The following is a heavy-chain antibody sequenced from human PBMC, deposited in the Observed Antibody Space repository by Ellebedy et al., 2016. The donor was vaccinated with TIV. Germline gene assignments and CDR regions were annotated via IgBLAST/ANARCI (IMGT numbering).Heavy chain of an antibody. J-gene: IGHJ6*02. V-gene: IGHV3-74*01. D-gene: IGHD4-23*01. Sequence: PGGSLRLSCAASGFTFSGYWMHWVRQPPGKGLVWVSRIATDGSSTTYADPVKGRFSISRDNAKNTLYLHMSSLRAEDTAVYYCVRDKQDYGGGYYFDGMDVWGQGTMVTISS. CDR2: IATDGSST. CDR3: VRDKQDYGGGYYFDGMDV. CDR1: GFTFSGYW.